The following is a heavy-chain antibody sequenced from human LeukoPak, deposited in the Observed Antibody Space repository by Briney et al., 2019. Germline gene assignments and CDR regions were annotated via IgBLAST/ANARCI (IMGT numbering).Heavy chain of an antibody. CDR3: AKAQTGYYDILTGAYFDY. J-gene: IGHJ4*02. D-gene: IGHD3-9*01. V-gene: IGHV3-23*01. CDR1: GFTFSTYA. Sequence: GGSLRLSCAASGFTFSTYAMTWVRQAPGKGLEWVSAISGSGGSTYYADSVKGRFTISRDNSKNSLYLQMDSLSTEDTALYYRAKAQTGYYDILTGAYFDYWGQGTLVTVSS. CDR2: ISGSGGST.